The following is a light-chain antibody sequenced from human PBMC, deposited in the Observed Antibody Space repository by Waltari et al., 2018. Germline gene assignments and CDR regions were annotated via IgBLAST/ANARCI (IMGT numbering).Light chain of an antibody. Sequence: EIVLTQSPASLSLSPGDRATLSCRASQSVGRTLAWYQQRRGQAPRLLIYDASTRATGIPDRFSGSGSGTDFSLTISRLEPEDFAVYYCQKYGTRPATFGQGTKVEVK. CDR2: DAS. J-gene: IGKJ1*01. V-gene: IGKV3-20*01. CDR1: QSVGRT. CDR3: QKYGTRPAT.